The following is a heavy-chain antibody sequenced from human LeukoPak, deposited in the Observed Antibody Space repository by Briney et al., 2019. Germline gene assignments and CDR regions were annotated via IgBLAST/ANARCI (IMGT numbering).Heavy chain of an antibody. CDR3: ARDVKSRRRQWFGELSVYYYYYMDV. CDR1: GGSISSDY. D-gene: IGHD3-10*01. CDR2: IYTTGST. Sequence: PSETLSLTCTVSGGSISSDYWSWIRQPAGKGLEWIGRIYTTGSTNYSPSLKSRVNVSVDTSKNQFSLKLSSVTAADTAVYYCARDVKSRRRQWFGELSVYYYYYMDVWGKGTTVTISS. J-gene: IGHJ6*03. V-gene: IGHV4-4*07.